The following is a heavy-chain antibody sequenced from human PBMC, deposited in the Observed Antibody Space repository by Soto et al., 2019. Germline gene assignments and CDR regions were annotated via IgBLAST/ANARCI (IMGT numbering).Heavy chain of an antibody. V-gene: IGHV1-69*01. J-gene: IGHJ6*02. CDR2: LIPVFGSP. CDR3: TRVLGYTFEPGKTRYYAMDV. Sequence: QVQLVQSGAEVKKPGSSVTVSRKTSGGTFSKDAINWVRQAPGQGLEWMGLLIPVFGSPIYAQKFQGRIRITADQSTSTAFMDLSRLRSEDTAVYYCTRVLGYTFEPGKTRYYAMDVWGQGTTVSVSS. D-gene: IGHD5-18*01. CDR1: GGTFSKDA.